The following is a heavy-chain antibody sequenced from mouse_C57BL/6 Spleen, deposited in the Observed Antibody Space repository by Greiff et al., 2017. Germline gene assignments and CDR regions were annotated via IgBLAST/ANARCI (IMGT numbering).Heavy chain of an antibody. V-gene: IGHV1-55*01. Sequence: VQLQQSGAELVKPGASVKMSCKASGYTFTSYWITWVKQRPGQGLEWIGDIYPGSGSTNYNEKFKSKATLTVDTSSSTAYMQLSSLTSEDSAVYFCARGGGDYDYYFDYWGQGTTLTVSS. CDR1: GYTFTSYW. D-gene: IGHD2-13*01. CDR3: ARGGGDYDYYFDY. CDR2: IYPGSGST. J-gene: IGHJ2*01.